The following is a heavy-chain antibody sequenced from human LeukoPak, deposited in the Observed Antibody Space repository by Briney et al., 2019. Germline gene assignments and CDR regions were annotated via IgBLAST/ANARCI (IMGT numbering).Heavy chain of an antibody. V-gene: IGHV3-30*02. CDR2: VRYDGSNA. CDR3: TRESGGGYYSEAPKF. D-gene: IGHD2-21*02. Sequence: GGSLRLSCAASGFVFSEYGMHWVRQAPGKGLEWVAFVRYDGSNAYYADSMKGRFTISRDNSKNTLYLQMNSLRVEDTAVYSCTRESGGGYYSEAPKFWGLGTLVTVSS. CDR1: GFVFSEYG. J-gene: IGHJ4*02.